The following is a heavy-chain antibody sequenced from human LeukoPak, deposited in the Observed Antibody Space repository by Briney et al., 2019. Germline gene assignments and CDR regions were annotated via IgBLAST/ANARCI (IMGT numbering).Heavy chain of an antibody. J-gene: IGHJ4*02. Sequence: SQTLSLTCALSGDSVSGSPAVWNWIRQSPSRGLEWLGRAYYRSKWYIDYAESVKGRIAITPDTSKNQFSLQLNSVTPEDTAVYYCARGAVRGRTNFDYWGQGTLVTVSS. CDR2: AYYRSKWYI. V-gene: IGHV6-1*01. CDR3: ARGAVRGRTNFDY. CDR1: GDSVSGSPAV. D-gene: IGHD3-10*01.